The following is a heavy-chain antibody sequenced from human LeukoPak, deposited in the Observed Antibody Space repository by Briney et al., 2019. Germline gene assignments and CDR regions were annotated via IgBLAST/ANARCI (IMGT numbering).Heavy chain of an antibody. CDR2: ISWNSGSI. CDR1: GFTFDDYA. V-gene: IGHV3-9*01. CDR3: ASSAELDAFDI. J-gene: IGHJ3*02. Sequence: TGGSLRLSCAASGFTFDDYAMHWVRQAPGKGLEWVSGISWNSGSIGYADSVKGRFTISRDNSKNTLYLQMNSLRAEDTAVYYCASSAELDAFDIWGQGTMVTVSS. D-gene: IGHD1-26*01.